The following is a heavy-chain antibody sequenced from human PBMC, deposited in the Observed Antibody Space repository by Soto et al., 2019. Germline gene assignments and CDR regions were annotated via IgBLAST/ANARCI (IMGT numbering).Heavy chain of an antibody. V-gene: IGHV4-31*03. CDR3: AVDCSSTSCYLN. CDR2: IYYSGST. Sequence: PSETLSLTCTVSGGSISSGGYYWSWIRQHPGKGLEWIGYIYYSGSTYYNPSLKSRVTISVDTSKNQFSLKLSSVTAADTAVYYCAVDCSSTSCYLNWGQGTLVTVSS. J-gene: IGHJ4*02. CDR1: GGSISSGGYY. D-gene: IGHD2-2*01.